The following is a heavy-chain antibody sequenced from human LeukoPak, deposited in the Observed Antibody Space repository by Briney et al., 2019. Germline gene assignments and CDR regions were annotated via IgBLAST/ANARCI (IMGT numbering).Heavy chain of an antibody. CDR1: RGTFSSYA. V-gene: IGHV1-69*04. D-gene: IGHD2-2*01. CDR3: ARDGGSTAHDY. Sequence: AVKVSCKASRGTFSSYAISWVRQAPGQGLEWMGRIIPILGISNYAQKFQGRVTITADKSTSTAYMEVSSLRSENTAVYYCARDGGSTAHDYWGQGTLVTVSS. J-gene: IGHJ4*02. CDR2: IIPILGIS.